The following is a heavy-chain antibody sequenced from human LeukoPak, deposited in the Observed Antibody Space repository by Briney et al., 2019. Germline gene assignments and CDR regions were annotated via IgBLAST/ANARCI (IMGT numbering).Heavy chain of an antibody. CDR3: ARGGIVVATDY. D-gene: IGHD6-19*01. V-gene: IGHV4-34*01. J-gene: IGHJ4*02. Sequence: SETLSLTCDVSGGSFSGYYWSWIRQPPGKGLEWIGEINHRGSTNYNPSLKSRVTISVDTSKNQFSLKLTSVTAADAAVYYCARGGIVVATDYWGRGTLVTVSS. CDR2: INHRGST. CDR1: GGSFSGYY.